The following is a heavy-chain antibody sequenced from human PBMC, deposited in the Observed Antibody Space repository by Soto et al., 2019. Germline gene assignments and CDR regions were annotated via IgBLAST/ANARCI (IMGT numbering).Heavy chain of an antibody. D-gene: IGHD3-16*01. V-gene: IGHV4-59*01. CDR3: AGDSRLGFPDY. CDR2: IYDSGST. Sequence: QVQLQESGPGLVKPSETLSLTCTVSGGSIDSYYWSWIRQPPGKGLEWIGYIYDSGSTNYNTSLKTPVTISVVTSKTQFSLKLNSVTAADTAVYYCAGDSRLGFPDYWGQGTLVTVSS. CDR1: GGSIDSYY. J-gene: IGHJ4*02.